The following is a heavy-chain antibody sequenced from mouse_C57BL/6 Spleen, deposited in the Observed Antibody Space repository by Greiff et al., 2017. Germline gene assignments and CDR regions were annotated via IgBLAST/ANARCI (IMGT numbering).Heavy chain of an antibody. V-gene: IGHV5-17*01. CDR3: ARTQLGRGMDY. Sequence: EVQRVESGGGLVKPGGSLKLSCAASGFTFSDYGMHWVRQAPEKGLEWVAYISSGSSTIYYADTVKGRFTISRDNAKNTLFLQMTSLRSEDTAMYYCARTQLGRGMDYWGQGTSVTVSS. J-gene: IGHJ4*01. CDR1: GFTFSDYG. D-gene: IGHD4-1*02. CDR2: ISSGSSTI.